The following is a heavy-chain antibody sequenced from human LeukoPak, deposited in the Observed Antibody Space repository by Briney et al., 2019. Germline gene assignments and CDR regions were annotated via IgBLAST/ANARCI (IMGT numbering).Heavy chain of an antibody. V-gene: IGHV4-59*01. J-gene: IGHJ3*02. D-gene: IGHD3-22*01. CDR1: GGSISSYY. Sequence: PSETLSLTCTVSGGSISSYYWSWIRQPPGKGLEWIGYIYYSGCTNYNPSLKSRVTISVDTSKNQFSLKLSFVTAADTAVYYCARVSGSGYYLDALDIWGQGTMVTVSS. CDR3: ARVSGSGYYLDALDI. CDR2: IYYSGCT.